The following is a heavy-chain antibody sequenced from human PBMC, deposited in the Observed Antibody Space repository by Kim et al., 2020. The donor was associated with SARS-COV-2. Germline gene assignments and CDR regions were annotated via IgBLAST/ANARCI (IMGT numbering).Heavy chain of an antibody. Sequence: GGSLRLSCAASGFTFSSYGMHWVRQAPGKGLEWVAVISYDGSNKYYADSVKGRFTISRDNSKNTLYLQMNSLRAEDTAVYYCAKWTGDIAAAGTVNYWGQGTLVTVSS. CDR3: AKWTGDIAAAGTVNY. J-gene: IGHJ4*02. CDR2: ISYDGSNK. CDR1: GFTFSSYG. V-gene: IGHV3-30*18. D-gene: IGHD6-13*01.